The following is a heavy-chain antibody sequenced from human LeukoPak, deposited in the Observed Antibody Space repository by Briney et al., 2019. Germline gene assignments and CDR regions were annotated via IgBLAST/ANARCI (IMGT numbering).Heavy chain of an antibody. V-gene: IGHV4-59*08. J-gene: IGHJ2*01. CDR2: IYYSGST. CDR1: HGSISSYY. D-gene: IGHD4-17*01. Sequence: SETLSLTCTVSHGSISSYYWSWIRQSPGKGLEWIGYIYYSGSTNYNPSLKSRVTISVDTSKNQFSLKLSSVTAADTAVYYCARQPNGDYGFDYWGRGTLVTVSS. CDR3: ARQPNGDYGFDY.